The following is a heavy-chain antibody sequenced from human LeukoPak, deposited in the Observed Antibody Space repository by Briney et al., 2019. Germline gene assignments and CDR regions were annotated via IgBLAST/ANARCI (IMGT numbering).Heavy chain of an antibody. V-gene: IGHV3-23*01. CDR2: ISGSGGST. CDR3: AKDGSTMIVVVIRLDY. J-gene: IGHJ4*02. CDR1: GFTFSSYA. D-gene: IGHD3-22*01. Sequence: GGSLRLSCAASGFTFSSYAMSWVRQAPGKGLEWVSAISGSGGSTYYSDSVKGRFTISRDNSKNTLYLQMNSLRAEDTAAYCCAKDGSTMIVVVIRLDYWGQGTLVTVSS.